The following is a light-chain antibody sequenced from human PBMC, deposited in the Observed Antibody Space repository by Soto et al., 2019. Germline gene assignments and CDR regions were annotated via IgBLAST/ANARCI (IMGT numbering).Light chain of an antibody. J-gene: IGLJ2*01. CDR3: AAWDDSLRALV. CDR1: SSNIGSNY. CDR2: RNN. V-gene: IGLV1-47*01. Sequence: QSVLTQPPSTSGTPGQRVTMSCSGSSSNIGSNYVYWYQQLPGTAPKLLIYRNNQRPSGVPDRFSGSKSGTSASLAISGLRSEDEDDYFCAAWDDSLRALVFGGGTKLTV.